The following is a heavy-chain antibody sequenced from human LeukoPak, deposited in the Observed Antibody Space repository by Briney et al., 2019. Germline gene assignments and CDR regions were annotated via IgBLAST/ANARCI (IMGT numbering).Heavy chain of an antibody. Sequence: PGGSLRLSCAASGFTFSNYAMSWVRQAPGKGLEWVSAISGAGGSTYYADSVKGRFTISRDNSKNTLYLQMNSLRGEDTAVYYCAGYGDYGGVYWGQGTLVTVSS. V-gene: IGHV3-23*01. CDR3: AGYGDYGGVY. D-gene: IGHD4-17*01. CDR2: ISGAGGST. CDR1: GFTFSNYA. J-gene: IGHJ4*02.